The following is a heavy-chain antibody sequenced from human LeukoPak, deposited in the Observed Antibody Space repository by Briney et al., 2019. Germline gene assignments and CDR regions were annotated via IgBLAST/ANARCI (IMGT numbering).Heavy chain of an antibody. CDR1: GFTFSSYG. CDR2: IRYDGSNK. CDR3: AKGIAVAGIYYFDY. D-gene: IGHD6-19*01. V-gene: IGHV3-30*02. J-gene: IGHJ4*02. Sequence: GGSLRLSCAASGFTFSSYGMHWVRQAPGKGLEWVAFIRYDGSNKYYADSVKGRFTISRDNSKNTLYLQMNSLRAKDTAVYYCAKGIAVAGIYYFDYWGQGTLVTVSS.